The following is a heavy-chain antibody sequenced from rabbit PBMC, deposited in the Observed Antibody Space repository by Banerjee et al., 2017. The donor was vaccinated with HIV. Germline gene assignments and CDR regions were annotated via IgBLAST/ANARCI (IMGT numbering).Heavy chain of an antibody. CDR2: IYADSGGST. CDR3: ARNGAGSNYAFNL. J-gene: IGHJ4*01. D-gene: IGHD8-1*01. Sequence: QQLEESGGDLVKPGASLTLTCTASGFSFSSVHDMCWVRQAPGKGLEWIGCIYADSGGSTYYASWARGRFTISKTSSTTVTLRMTSLTAADTATYFCARNGAGSNYAFNLWGPGTLVTVS. V-gene: IGHV1S40*01. CDR1: GFSFSSVHD.